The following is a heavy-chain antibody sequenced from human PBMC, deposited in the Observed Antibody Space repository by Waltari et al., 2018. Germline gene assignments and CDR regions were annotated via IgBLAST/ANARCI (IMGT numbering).Heavy chain of an antibody. J-gene: IGHJ4*02. CDR2: IYPGDSDT. D-gene: IGHD6-13*01. CDR1: GYSFPSYW. Sequence: EVQLVPSGAEVKKPGESLKISCKVSGYSFPSYWLGWLRQMPGKGVEWMGIIYPGDSDTRYSPSFQGQVTISADKSISTAYLQWSSLKASDTAMYYCARQAAAGTDFDYWGQGTLVTVSS. V-gene: IGHV5-51*01. CDR3: ARQAAAGTDFDY.